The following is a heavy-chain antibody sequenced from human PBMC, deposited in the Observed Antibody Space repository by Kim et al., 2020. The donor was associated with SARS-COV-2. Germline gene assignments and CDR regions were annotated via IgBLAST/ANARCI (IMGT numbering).Heavy chain of an antibody. CDR2: MFYGGTT. CDR3: ASFPPSNAGAFDA. Sequence: SETLSLTCTVSGRSVSSYYWSWIRQPPGKGLECIGHMFYGGTTYYNPSLKSRVTLSVDTSNNQFSLTLTSVTAADTAVYYCASFPPSNAGAFDAWGQGTMLTVSS. CDR1: GRSVSSYY. V-gene: IGHV4-59*02. D-gene: IGHD2-8*01. J-gene: IGHJ3*01.